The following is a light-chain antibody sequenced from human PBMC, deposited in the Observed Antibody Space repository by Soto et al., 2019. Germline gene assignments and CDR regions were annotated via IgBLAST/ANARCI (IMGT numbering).Light chain of an antibody. J-gene: IGKJ4*01. Sequence: EKVMTQSPATLSVSPGERATLSCRASETINNYLAWFQQKPGQAPRLLIYGASTRATGIPARFSGSGSGTXFTLTXSSLXSXXXAXXXXXXXXNWPLTFGGGTKVEIK. CDR2: GAS. V-gene: IGKV3-15*01. CDR1: ETINNY. CDR3: XXXXNWPLT.